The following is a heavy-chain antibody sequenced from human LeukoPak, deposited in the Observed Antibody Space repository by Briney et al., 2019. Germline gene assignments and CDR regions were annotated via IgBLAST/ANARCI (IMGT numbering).Heavy chain of an antibody. CDR3: ARDNYYYDSSGSQPFDY. CDR2: IYTSGST. Sequence: PSETLSLTCNVSGGSISSNYWSWIRQPPGKGLEWIGYIYTSGSTNYNPSLKSRVTMSVDTSKNQFSLKLSSVTAADTAVYYCARDNYYYDSSGSQPFDYWGQGTLVTVSS. J-gene: IGHJ4*02. V-gene: IGHV4-4*08. D-gene: IGHD3-22*01. CDR1: GGSISSNY.